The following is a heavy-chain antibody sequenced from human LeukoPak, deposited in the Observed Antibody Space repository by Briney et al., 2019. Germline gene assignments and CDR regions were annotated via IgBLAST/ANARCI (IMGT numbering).Heavy chain of an antibody. CDR1: GFTFSSYW. D-gene: IGHD3-22*01. Sequence: GGSLRLSCAASGFTFSSYWMSWVRQAPGKGLEWVANIKQDGSEKYYVDSVKGRFTISRDNAKNSLYLQMNSLRAEDTAVYYCAKDYYDSRGNIQDYWGQGTLATVS. J-gene: IGHJ4*02. CDR3: AKDYYDSRGNIQDY. V-gene: IGHV3-7*01. CDR2: IKQDGSEK.